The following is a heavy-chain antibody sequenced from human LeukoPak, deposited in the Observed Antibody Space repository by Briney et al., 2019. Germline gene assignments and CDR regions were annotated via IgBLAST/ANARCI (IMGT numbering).Heavy chain of an antibody. CDR2: ISYDGSNQ. V-gene: IGHV3-30*04. CDR3: AKDRGSIAVAGIYFDY. D-gene: IGHD6-19*01. Sequence: GGSLRLSCAASGFTFSSYAIHWVRQAPGKGLEWVALISYDGSNQYYADSVKGRFTISRDNSKNTLYLQMNSLRAEDTAVYYCAKDRGSIAVAGIYFDYWGQGTLVTVSS. J-gene: IGHJ4*02. CDR1: GFTFSSYA.